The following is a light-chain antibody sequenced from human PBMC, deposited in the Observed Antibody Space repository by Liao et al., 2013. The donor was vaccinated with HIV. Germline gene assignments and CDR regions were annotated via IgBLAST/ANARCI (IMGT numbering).Light chain of an antibody. Sequence: SYVLTQPPSVSVAPGKTARITCGGNTIGTKGVHWYQVKSGQAPVLVIYYDSNRPSSIPERFSGSNSGNTATLTISGTQAIDEADYFCQAWDRSTAVFGGGTKLTVL. CDR3: QAWDRSTAV. J-gene: IGLJ2*01. CDR2: YDS. CDR1: TIGTKG. V-gene: IGLV3-21*01.